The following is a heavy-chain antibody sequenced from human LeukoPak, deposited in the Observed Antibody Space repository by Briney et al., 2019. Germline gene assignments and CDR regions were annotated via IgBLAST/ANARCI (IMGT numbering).Heavy chain of an antibody. CDR3: ARGPNSNWSGLDF. D-gene: IGHD6-6*01. J-gene: IGHJ4*02. V-gene: IGHV3-48*01. Sequence: GGSLRLSCAASGFTFSSHSMNWVRQAPGKGLEWVSYISSSSSTIYYADSVKGRFTISRDNAKNSLYLQMNSLRAEDTAVYYCARGPNSNWSGLDFWGQGTLLTVSS. CDR2: ISSSSSTI. CDR1: GFTFSSHS.